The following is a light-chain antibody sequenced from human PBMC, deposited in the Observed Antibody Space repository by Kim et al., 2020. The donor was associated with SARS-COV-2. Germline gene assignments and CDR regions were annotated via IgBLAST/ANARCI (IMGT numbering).Light chain of an antibody. CDR2: AAS. Sequence: LSPGEGATLPCRASQSVSSNYLAWYQQKPGQAPSLLISAASSRATGIPDRFSGSGSGTDFTLTISRLEPEDSAVYYCQQYGSTPYTFGQGTKLEI. J-gene: IGKJ2*01. CDR3: QQYGSTPYT. V-gene: IGKV3-20*01. CDR1: QSVSSNY.